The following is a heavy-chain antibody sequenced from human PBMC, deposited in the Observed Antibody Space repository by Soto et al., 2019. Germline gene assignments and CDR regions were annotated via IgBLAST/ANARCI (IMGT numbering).Heavy chain of an antibody. V-gene: IGHV1-46*01. Sequence: ASVKVSCKASGYTFTKFHIHWVRQAPGQGLEWMGMIDPSGGVTRDAQRFQGRITMTSDTSTSSVYMELRGLTSEDTAVYYCAREFRSTVTTEAGYYYYGMDVWGQGTTVTVSS. J-gene: IGHJ6*02. CDR2: IDPSGGVT. CDR3: AREFRSTVTTEAGYYYYGMDV. CDR1: GYTFTKFH. D-gene: IGHD4-17*01.